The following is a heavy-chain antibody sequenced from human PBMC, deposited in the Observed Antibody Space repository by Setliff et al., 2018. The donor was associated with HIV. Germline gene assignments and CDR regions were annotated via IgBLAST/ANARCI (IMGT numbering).Heavy chain of an antibody. Sequence: GGSLRLSCAASGFTFSTYSMNWVRQAPGKGLEWVSYISSVGTIYYADSVKGRFTISRDNARNSLYLQMDSLRAEDTALYYCARDAHGGNSPSFDIWGQGTMVTV. J-gene: IGHJ3*02. CDR3: ARDAHGGNSPSFDI. CDR1: GFTFSTYS. V-gene: IGHV3-48*01. CDR2: ISSVGTI. D-gene: IGHD2-21*01.